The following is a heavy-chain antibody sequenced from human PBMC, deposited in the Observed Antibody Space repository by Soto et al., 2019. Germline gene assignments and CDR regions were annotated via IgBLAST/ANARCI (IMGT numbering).Heavy chain of an antibody. D-gene: IGHD1-26*01. Sequence: SETLSLTCTVSGGSISSDYWSWIRQPPGKGLEWIGYIYHTGTTNYNPSLKSRVTISVDKSKNQFSLRLSSVTAADTAVYFCGRGTPIVGASYYFDHWGQGTLVTVSS. V-gene: IGHV4-59*12. CDR3: GRGTPIVGASYYFDH. CDR2: IYHTGTT. CDR1: GGSISSDY. J-gene: IGHJ4*02.